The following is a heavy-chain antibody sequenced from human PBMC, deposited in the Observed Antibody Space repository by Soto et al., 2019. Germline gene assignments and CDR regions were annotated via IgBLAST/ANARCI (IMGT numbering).Heavy chain of an antibody. D-gene: IGHD2-21*01. V-gene: IGHV4-61*01. Sequence: SETLSLTCTVSGGSVSSGSYYWNWIRQPPGKGLEWIGYISYSGITKYHPSLNSRVTISVDMSKNQFSLRLTSVTAADTAVYYCARRGDYYSVGSRDAWFDPWGQGIVVTVSS. J-gene: IGHJ5*02. CDR2: ISYSGIT. CDR3: ARRGDYYSVGSRDAWFDP. CDR1: GGSVSSGSYY.